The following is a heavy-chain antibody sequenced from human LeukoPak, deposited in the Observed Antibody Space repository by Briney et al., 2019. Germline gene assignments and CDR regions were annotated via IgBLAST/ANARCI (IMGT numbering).Heavy chain of an antibody. CDR3: ARAGVVIKTTRRMDV. CDR1: GYTFTNYG. Sequence: ASVKVSCKASGYTFTNYGISWVRQAPGQGLEWMGWISAYNGHTNYAQNLQGRVTMTTDTSTSTAYMELRSLTSDDTALYYCARAGVVIKTTRRMDVWGKGTTVTVSS. CDR2: ISAYNGHT. V-gene: IGHV1-18*01. D-gene: IGHD3-3*01. J-gene: IGHJ6*04.